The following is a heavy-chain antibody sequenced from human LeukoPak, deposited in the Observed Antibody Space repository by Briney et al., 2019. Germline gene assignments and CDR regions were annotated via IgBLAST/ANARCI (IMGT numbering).Heavy chain of an antibody. CDR3: ERGGSGYYFSKDAFDI. D-gene: IGHD3-22*01. Sequence: SESLSLTCAVSGGSISSYYWSWIRQPPGKGLEWFGYIYYSGSTNYNPSLKSRVTISVDTSKNQFSLKLSSVTAADTAVYYCERGGSGYYFSKDAFDIWGQGTMVTVSS. J-gene: IGHJ3*02. CDR2: IYYSGST. V-gene: IGHV4-59*01. CDR1: GGSISSYY.